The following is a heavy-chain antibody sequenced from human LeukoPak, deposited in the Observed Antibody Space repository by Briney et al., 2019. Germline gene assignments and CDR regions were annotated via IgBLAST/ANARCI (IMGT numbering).Heavy chain of an antibody. CDR3: ARGGYYGSGNDFRFDP. V-gene: IGHV4-59*01. Sequence: PSETLSLTCAVYGGSFSGSYWTWIRQPPGRGLGWIGHIYYSGSTNYKPSLKSRVTISVDTSKNQFSLKLNSVTAADTAVYYCARGGYYGSGNDFRFDPWGQGTLVTVSS. J-gene: IGHJ5*02. D-gene: IGHD3-10*01. CDR2: IYYSGST. CDR1: GGSFSGSY.